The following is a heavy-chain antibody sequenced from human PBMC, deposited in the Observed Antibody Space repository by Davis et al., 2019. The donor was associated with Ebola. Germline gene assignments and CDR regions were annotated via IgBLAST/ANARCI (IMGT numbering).Heavy chain of an antibody. Sequence: GESLKISCAASGFTFSSYAMSWVRQAPGKGLEWVSAISGSGGSTYYADSVKGRFTISRDNSKNTLYLQMNSLRAEDTAVYYCAKDPTIHAYYYYMDVWGKGTTVTVSS. V-gene: IGHV3-23*01. CDR2: ISGSGGST. D-gene: IGHD2-2*01. CDR1: GFTFSSYA. J-gene: IGHJ6*03. CDR3: AKDPTIHAYYYYMDV.